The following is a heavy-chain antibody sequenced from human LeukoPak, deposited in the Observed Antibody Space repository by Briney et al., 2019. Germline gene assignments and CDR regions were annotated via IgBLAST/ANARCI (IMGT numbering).Heavy chain of an antibody. CDR3: AGDRAAGGDSSGYPDY. D-gene: IGHD3-22*01. Sequence: GGSLRLSCAASGFTFISDYYMSWIRQAPGKGLEWVSYISSGSRYTRYADSVKGRFTISRDNAKNSLYLQMNSLRAEDTAVYYCAGDRAAGGDSSGYPDYWGQGTLVTVSS. CDR1: GFTFISDYY. J-gene: IGHJ4*02. V-gene: IGHV3-11*06. CDR2: ISSGSRYT.